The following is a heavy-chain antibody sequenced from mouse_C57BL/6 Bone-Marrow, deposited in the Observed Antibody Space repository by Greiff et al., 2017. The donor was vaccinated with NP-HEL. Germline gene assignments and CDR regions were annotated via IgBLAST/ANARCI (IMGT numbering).Heavy chain of an antibody. D-gene: IGHD1-1*01. Sequence: QVQLQQPGAELVKPGASVKLSCKASGYTFTSYWMQWVKQRPGQGLEWIGEIDPSDSYTNYNQKFKGKATLTVDTSSSTAYMQLSSLTSEDSAVYYCARYYGSSGYWGQGTTLTVSS. V-gene: IGHV1-50*01. CDR2: IDPSDSYT. J-gene: IGHJ2*01. CDR1: GYTFTSYW. CDR3: ARYYGSSGY.